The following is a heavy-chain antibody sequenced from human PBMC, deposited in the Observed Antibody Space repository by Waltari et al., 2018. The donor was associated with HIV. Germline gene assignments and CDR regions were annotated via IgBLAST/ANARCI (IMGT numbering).Heavy chain of an antibody. Sequence: EVPLVQSGAEVKKTGESRKLYCKASGYTFPSYWIGWVRQMPGKGLEWMGIIYPGDSETRYSPSFQGQVSISGDKSFNIAYLQWSSLKASDTAVYYCARRRGYDWDYWGQGTLVTVS. J-gene: IGHJ4*02. CDR2: IYPGDSET. D-gene: IGHD5-12*01. CDR3: ARRRGYDWDY. CDR1: GYTFPSYW. V-gene: IGHV5-51*03.